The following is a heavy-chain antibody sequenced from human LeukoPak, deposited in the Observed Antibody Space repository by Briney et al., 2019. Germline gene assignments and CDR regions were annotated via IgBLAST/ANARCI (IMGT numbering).Heavy chain of an antibody. D-gene: IGHD2-2*01. CDR3: AKDQYCSSTSCSPPDYYGMDV. Sequence: GGSLRLSCAASGFTFDDYTMHWVRQAPGKGLEWVSLISWDGGSTYCADSVKGRFTISRDNSKNSLYLQMNSLRTEDTALYYCAKDQYCSSTSCSPPDYYGMDVWGQGTTVTVSS. V-gene: IGHV3-43*01. CDR2: ISWDGGST. J-gene: IGHJ6*02. CDR1: GFTFDDYT.